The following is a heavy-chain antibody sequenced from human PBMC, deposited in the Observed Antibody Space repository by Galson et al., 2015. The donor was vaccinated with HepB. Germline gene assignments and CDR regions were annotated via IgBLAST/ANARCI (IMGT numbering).Heavy chain of an antibody. CDR2: INTNTGNP. Sequence: SVKVSCKASGYTFTSYAMNWVRQAPGQGLEWMGWINTNTGNPTYAQGFTGRFVFSLDTSVSTAYLQISSLKAEDTAVYYCARGSYCSGGSCYDLWGRGTLVTVSS. D-gene: IGHD2-15*01. J-gene: IGHJ2*01. V-gene: IGHV7-4-1*02. CDR3: ARGSYCSGGSCYDL. CDR1: GYTFTSYA.